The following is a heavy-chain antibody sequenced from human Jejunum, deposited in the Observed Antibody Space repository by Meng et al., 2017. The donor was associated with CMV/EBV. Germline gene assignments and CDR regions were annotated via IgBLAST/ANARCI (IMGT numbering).Heavy chain of an antibody. CDR2: ISDTSAYI. CDR1: GFTFSTYA. CDR3: ARDKRRYYYGMDV. D-gene: IGHD1-1*01. Sequence: SGFTFSTYAMNWVRQTPGKGLEWVSFISDTSAYIYYADSVKGRFTISRDNAKNSLYLQMNSLRAEDTAVYYCARDKRRYYYGMDVWGQGTTVTVSS. J-gene: IGHJ6*02. V-gene: IGHV3-21*01.